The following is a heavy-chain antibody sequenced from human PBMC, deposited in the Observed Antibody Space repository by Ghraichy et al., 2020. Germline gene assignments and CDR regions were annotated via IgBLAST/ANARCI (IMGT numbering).Heavy chain of an antibody. Sequence: GGSLRLSCVASGFTVSGSYLTWVRQAPGKGLEWVSIIYSGGSTYYADSVKGRFINSRDNSKNTVYLQMNSLRVEDTAVYYCARTRGSYNDYWGQGTLVTVSS. CDR1: GFTVSGSY. D-gene: IGHD1-26*01. CDR2: IYSGGST. V-gene: IGHV3-53*01. CDR3: ARTRGSYNDY. J-gene: IGHJ4*02.